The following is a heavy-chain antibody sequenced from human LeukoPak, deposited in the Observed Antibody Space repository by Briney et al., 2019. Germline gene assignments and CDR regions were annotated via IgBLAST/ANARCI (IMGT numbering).Heavy chain of an antibody. V-gene: IGHV4-30-2*01. CDR2: INHSGST. CDR3: ARSIELRLGELSPLTNYFDY. D-gene: IGHD3-16*02. Sequence: SETLSLTCAVSGGSISSGGYSWSWIRQPPGKGLEWIGEINHSGSTNYNPSLKSQVTISVDTSKNQFSLKLSSVTAADTAVYYCARSIELRLGELSPLTNYFDYWGQGTLVTVSS. CDR1: GGSISSGGYS. J-gene: IGHJ4*02.